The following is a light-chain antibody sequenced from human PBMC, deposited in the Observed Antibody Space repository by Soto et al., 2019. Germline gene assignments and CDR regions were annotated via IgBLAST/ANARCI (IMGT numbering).Light chain of an antibody. CDR2: GNS. V-gene: IGLV1-40*01. CDR3: ESYANTLSGFHV. CDR1: SSKIGAGYG. Sequence: QCVLTQPPSGSGAPGQRVTISCTGSSSKIGAGYGVHWYQQLPGTAPKLLIYGNSNRPSGVPDRFSGSKSGTSASLAITGLQAEDEADYSCESYANTLSGFHVSGPGTKVTVL. J-gene: IGLJ1*01.